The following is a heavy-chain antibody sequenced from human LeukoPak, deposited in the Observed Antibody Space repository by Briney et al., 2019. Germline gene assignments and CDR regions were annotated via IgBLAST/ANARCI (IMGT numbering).Heavy chain of an antibody. CDR1: GFTFSTSW. D-gene: IGHD6-13*01. Sequence: GGSLRLSCAASGFTFSTSWMHWVRQAPGKGLVWVSRINSDGSATTDADSVKGRFTISRDNAKNTLYLQMNSLRAEDTVVYFCARGSYSSSWYGSEYFHHWGQGTLVTVS. J-gene: IGHJ1*01. CDR3: ARGSYSSSWYGSEYFHH. V-gene: IGHV3-74*01. CDR2: INSDGSAT.